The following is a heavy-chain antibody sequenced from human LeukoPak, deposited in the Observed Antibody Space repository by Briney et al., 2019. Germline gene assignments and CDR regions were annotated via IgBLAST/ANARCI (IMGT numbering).Heavy chain of an antibody. D-gene: IGHD2-21*01. V-gene: IGHV4-30-4*01. CDR2: IFYTGST. CDR3: ASLAYYSFDY. CDR1: GGSISSGDYY. J-gene: IGHJ4*02. Sequence: SQTLSLTCTVSGGSISSGDYYWSWIRQPPGKGLEWIGYIFYTGSTYYNPSLKSRVTISVDTSKNQFSLRLSPVTAADTAVYYCASLAYYSFDYWGQGTLVTVSS.